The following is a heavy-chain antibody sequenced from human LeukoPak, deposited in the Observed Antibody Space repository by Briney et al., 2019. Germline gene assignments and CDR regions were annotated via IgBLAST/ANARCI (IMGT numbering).Heavy chain of an antibody. Sequence: ASAKVSCKASGYTFTSYGISWVRQAPGQGLEWMGWISAYNGNTNYAQKLQGRVTMTTDTSTSTAYMELRSLRSDDTAVYYCARVPGYCSSTSCYAVYWGQGTLVTVSS. CDR2: ISAYNGNT. J-gene: IGHJ4*02. V-gene: IGHV1-18*01. D-gene: IGHD2-2*01. CDR3: ARVPGYCSSTSCYAVY. CDR1: GYTFTSYG.